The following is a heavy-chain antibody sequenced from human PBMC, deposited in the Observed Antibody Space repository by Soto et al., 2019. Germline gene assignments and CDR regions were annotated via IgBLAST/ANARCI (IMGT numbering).Heavy chain of an antibody. V-gene: IGHV4-4*07. CDR3: ARSAIPRGGWFRP. CDR2: IYASGST. CDR1: EYSLSTYY. D-gene: IGHD2-21*01. J-gene: IGHJ5*02. Sequence: SETLSLTCHVSEYSLSTYYWSWIRQPAGKGLEWIGRIYASGSTNYNPSLKSRVSMSVDTSKKQFSLKMISVTAADTAIYYCARSAIPRGGWFRPWGQGVLVTVSS.